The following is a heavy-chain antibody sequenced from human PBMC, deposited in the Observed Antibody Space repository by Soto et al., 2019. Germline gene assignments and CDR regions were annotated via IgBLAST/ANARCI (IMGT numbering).Heavy chain of an antibody. J-gene: IGHJ4*02. Sequence: PSETLSLTCTVSGGSISTYYWNWIRQPPGKGLESIGYIYYSGSANYSPSLKSRVTISVDTSKNEFSLKLSSVTAADTAIYYCARDDRENTKSPEPDHWGQGTRVRVSS. CDR1: GGSISTYY. D-gene: IGHD3-22*01. V-gene: IGHV4-59*01. CDR3: ARDDRENTKSPEPDH. CDR2: IYYSGSA.